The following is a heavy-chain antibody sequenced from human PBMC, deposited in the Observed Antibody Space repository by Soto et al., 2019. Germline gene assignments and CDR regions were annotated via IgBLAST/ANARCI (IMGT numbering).Heavy chain of an antibody. J-gene: IGHJ5*02. Sequence: SETLSLTCAVSGVSVSSNTYYWTWIRQPPGKGLEWIGYIYYSGSPNYNPSLKSRVTISVDTSKNQFSLKLRSVTAADTAVYYCARGYGSGSSLNSHWFDPWGQGTLVTVSS. CDR1: GVSVSSNTYY. CDR3: ARGYGSGSSLNSHWFDP. V-gene: IGHV4-61*01. D-gene: IGHD3-10*01. CDR2: IYYSGSP.